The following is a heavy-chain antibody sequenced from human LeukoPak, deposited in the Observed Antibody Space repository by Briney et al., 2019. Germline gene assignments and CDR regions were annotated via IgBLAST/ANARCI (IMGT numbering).Heavy chain of an antibody. CDR1: GFPFSDYL. Sequence: PGGSLRLSCVASGFPFSDYLLTWVRQAPGKGLEWVANIKQDGSEKYYVDSVRGRFTISRDNAKNSLYLQINSLRAEDTAVYYCARSSYSSSSSVWGQGTMVTVSS. D-gene: IGHD6-6*01. J-gene: IGHJ3*01. CDR3: ARSSYSSSSSV. V-gene: IGHV3-7*03. CDR2: IKQDGSEK.